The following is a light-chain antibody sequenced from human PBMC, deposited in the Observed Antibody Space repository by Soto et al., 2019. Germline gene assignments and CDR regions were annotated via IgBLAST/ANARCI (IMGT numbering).Light chain of an antibody. J-gene: IGLJ2*01. CDR3: SSYATSTTVL. CDR2: DVS. Sequence: QPALTQTASVSGSPGQSITISCTGTSSDVGGYNYVSWYQQHPGRAPQLMIYDVSHRPSGVSNRFSGSRSGNTASLTISGLQAEDEADYYCSSYATSTTVLFGGGTKLTVL. CDR1: SSDVGGYNY. V-gene: IGLV2-14*03.